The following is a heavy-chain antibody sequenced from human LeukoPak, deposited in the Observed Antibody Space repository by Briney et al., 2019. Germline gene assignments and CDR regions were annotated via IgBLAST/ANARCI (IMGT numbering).Heavy chain of an antibody. D-gene: IGHD3-22*01. Sequence: PGGSLRLSCAASGFPFSSYAMSWVRQAPGRALEWVSAVSGSGGTTYYTDSVKGRFTISRDNSKNTLYLQMNSLRAEDTAVYYCATSDYYDSSGHPSSFEYWGQGTLVTVSS. CDR1: GFPFSSYA. CDR3: ATSDYYDSSGHPSSFEY. J-gene: IGHJ4*02. CDR2: VSGSGGTT. V-gene: IGHV3-23*01.